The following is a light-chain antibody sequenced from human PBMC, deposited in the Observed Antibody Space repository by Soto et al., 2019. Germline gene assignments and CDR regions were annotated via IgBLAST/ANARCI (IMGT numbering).Light chain of an antibody. CDR3: CSYAGSYTFEV. CDR1: SSDVGTYNY. CDR2: DVN. V-gene: IGLV2-11*01. J-gene: IGLJ3*02. Sequence: QSALTQPRSVSGSPGQSVTISCTGTSSDVGTYNYVSWYQQHPGKAPKLMIYDVNKRPSGVPDRFSGSKSGNTASLTISGHQAEDEADYYCCSYAGSYTFEVFGGGTKLTVL.